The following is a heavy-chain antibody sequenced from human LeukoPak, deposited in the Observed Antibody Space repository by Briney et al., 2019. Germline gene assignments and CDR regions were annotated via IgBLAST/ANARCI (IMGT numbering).Heavy chain of an antibody. Sequence: SGGSLRLSCAASGFTFSSYAMSWVRQAPGKGLEWVAVISYDGSNKYYADSVKGRFTISRDNSKNTLYLQMNSLRAEDTAVYYCARDLTAGITMIAYYFDYWGQGTLVTVSS. CDR1: GFTFSSYA. V-gene: IGHV3-30-3*01. CDR3: ARDLTAGITMIAYYFDY. J-gene: IGHJ4*02. D-gene: IGHD3-22*01. CDR2: ISYDGSNK.